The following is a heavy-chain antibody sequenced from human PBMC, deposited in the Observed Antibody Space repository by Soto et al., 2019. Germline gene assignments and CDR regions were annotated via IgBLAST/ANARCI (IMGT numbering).Heavy chain of an antibody. D-gene: IGHD3-3*01. V-gene: IGHV3-30-3*01. Sequence: GGSLRLSCAASGFTFSSYAMHWVRQAPGKGLEWVAVISYDGSNKYYADSVKGRFTISRDNSKNTLYLQMSSLRAEDTAVYYCASGFWSGYGYYSYGMDVWCQGXTVTVFS. CDR1: GFTFSSYA. CDR2: ISYDGSNK. CDR3: ASGFWSGYGYYSYGMDV. J-gene: IGHJ6*02.